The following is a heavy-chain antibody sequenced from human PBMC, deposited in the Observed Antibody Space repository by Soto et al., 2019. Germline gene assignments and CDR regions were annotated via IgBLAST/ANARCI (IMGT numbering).Heavy chain of an antibody. J-gene: IGHJ4*02. CDR2: ITGSGGST. CDR3: ATGREAGGWFGRAWNY. CDR1: GFTFSNYA. D-gene: IGHD3-10*01. Sequence: EVQLLESGGGLVQSGGSLRLSCAASGFTFSNYAMNWVRQAPGKGLEWVSGITGSGGSTYYADSVRGRFTISRDNSKNQLYLQMYGLRAEDTAVYYCATGREAGGWFGRAWNYWGQGTLVTVSS. V-gene: IGHV3-23*01.